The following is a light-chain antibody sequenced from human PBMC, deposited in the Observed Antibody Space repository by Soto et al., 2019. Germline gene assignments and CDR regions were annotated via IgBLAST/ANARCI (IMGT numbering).Light chain of an antibody. CDR2: ANS. J-gene: IGLJ2*01. Sequence: QSVLTQPPSVSGAPGQRVTISCTGSSSNIGAGYDVHWYQQLPGTAPKLLIYANSNRPSGVPDRFSGSKSGTSASLAITGLQAEDEADYYCQSYDNSLRVFGGGTKVTVL. CDR1: SSNIGAGYD. CDR3: QSYDNSLRV. V-gene: IGLV1-40*01.